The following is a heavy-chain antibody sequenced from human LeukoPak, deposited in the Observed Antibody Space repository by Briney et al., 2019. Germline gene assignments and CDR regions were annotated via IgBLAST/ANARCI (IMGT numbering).Heavy chain of an antibody. D-gene: IGHD2-15*01. CDR3: ARGPRYCSGGSCYSVDAFDI. CDR1: GYTFTSYD. Sequence: ASVKVSCKASGYTFTSYDINWVRQATGQGLEWMGWMNPNSGNTGYAQKFQGRVTMTGNTSISTAYMELSSLRSEDTAVYYCARGPRYCSGGSCYSVDAFDIWGQGTMVTVSS. V-gene: IGHV1-8*01. CDR2: MNPNSGNT. J-gene: IGHJ3*02.